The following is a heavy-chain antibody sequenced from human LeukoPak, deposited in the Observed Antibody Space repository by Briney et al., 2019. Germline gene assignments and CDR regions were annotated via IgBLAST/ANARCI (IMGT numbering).Heavy chain of an antibody. D-gene: IGHD3-22*01. Sequence: GGFLRLSCGASGFTFSRYWMHWVRQAPGKGLVWVSRINNDGSSTSYADSVKGRFTISRDNAKNTLYLQMNSLRAEDTAIYYCARDPPNDGNAYYHFDYWGQGSLVTVSS. V-gene: IGHV3-74*01. CDR3: ARDPPNDGNAYYHFDY. J-gene: IGHJ4*02. CDR2: INNDGSST. CDR1: GFTFSRYW.